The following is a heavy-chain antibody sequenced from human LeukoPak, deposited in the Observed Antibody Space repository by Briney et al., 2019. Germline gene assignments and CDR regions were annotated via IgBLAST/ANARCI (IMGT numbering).Heavy chain of an antibody. Sequence: PSETLPLTCTVSGASVSSSGYYWSWIRQPPGKGLEWIGYIYHSGSTNYNPSLKSRVTISVDTSKNQFSLKLTSMTAADTAVYYCGRETIAATGTSVFFDYWGQGTLVTVSS. V-gene: IGHV4-61*08. CDR3: GRETIAATGTSVFFDY. CDR1: GASVSSSGYY. J-gene: IGHJ4*02. D-gene: IGHD6-13*01. CDR2: IYHSGST.